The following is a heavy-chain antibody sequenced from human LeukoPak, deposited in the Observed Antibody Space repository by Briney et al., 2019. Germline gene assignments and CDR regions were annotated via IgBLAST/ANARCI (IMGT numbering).Heavy chain of an antibody. CDR2: IYYSGST. CDR1: GGSISSSSYY. Sequence: SETLSLTCTVSGGSISSSSYYWGWIRQPPGKGLEWIGSIYYSGSTYYNPSLKSRVTISVDTSKNQFSLKLSSVTAADTAVYYCARQYYDILTGYSPETFDYWGRGTLVTVSS. CDR3: ARQYYDILTGYSPETFDY. D-gene: IGHD3-9*01. J-gene: IGHJ4*02. V-gene: IGHV4-39*01.